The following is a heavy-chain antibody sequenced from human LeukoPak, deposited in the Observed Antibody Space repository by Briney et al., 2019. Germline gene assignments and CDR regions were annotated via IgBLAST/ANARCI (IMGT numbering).Heavy chain of an antibody. CDR3: ARGRYDSSWSRFDY. V-gene: IGHV4-34*01. CDR1: GGSFSGYY. D-gene: IGHD6-13*01. Sequence: PSETLSLTCAVYGGSFSGYYGSWIRQPPGKGLEWIGEINHSGSTNYNPSLKSRVTISVDTSKNQFALKLSSVTAADTAVYYCARGRYDSSWSRFDYWGQGTLVTVSS. CDR2: INHSGST. J-gene: IGHJ4*02.